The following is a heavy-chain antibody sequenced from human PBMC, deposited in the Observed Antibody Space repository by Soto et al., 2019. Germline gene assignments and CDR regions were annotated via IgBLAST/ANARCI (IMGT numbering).Heavy chain of an antibody. V-gene: IGHV1-69*02. CDR2: IIPILGIA. CDR1: GGTFSSYT. Sequence: HVQLVQSGAEVKKPGASVKVSCKASGGTFSSYTITWVRQAPGQGLEWMGRIIPILGIANYAQKFQGRVTLTADQSTSIAHMELSSLRSEDMAVYYCLNTPHYWGQGTLVTVSS. J-gene: IGHJ4*02. D-gene: IGHD2-2*02. CDR3: LNTPHY.